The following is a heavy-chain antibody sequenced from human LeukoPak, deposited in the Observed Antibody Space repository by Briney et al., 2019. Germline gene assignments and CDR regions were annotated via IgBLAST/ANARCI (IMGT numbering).Heavy chain of an antibody. V-gene: IGHV5-51*01. Sequence: GESLKISCKASGYSFSTYWIGWVRQMPGKGLEWMGITYPADSDTKYSPSFEGQVTISADKSISTAYLQWSSLKASDTAIYYCARHLGSGGSCCSVDYWGQGTLVTVSS. CDR2: TYPADSDT. CDR1: GYSFSTYW. J-gene: IGHJ4*02. CDR3: ARHLGSGGSCCSVDY. D-gene: IGHD2-15*01.